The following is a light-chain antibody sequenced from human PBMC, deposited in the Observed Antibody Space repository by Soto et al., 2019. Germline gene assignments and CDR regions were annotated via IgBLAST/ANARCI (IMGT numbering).Light chain of an antibody. Sequence: IVLTQSPATLSLSPGERATLSCRASQSISSYLAWYQQKPGQSPRLLIYDASNRATGIPVRFSGSGSGTDFTLTIRSLEPEDSAVYYCQQRSNWITYGQGTRLEIK. CDR2: DAS. J-gene: IGKJ5*01. CDR1: QSISSY. V-gene: IGKV3-11*01. CDR3: QQRSNWIT.